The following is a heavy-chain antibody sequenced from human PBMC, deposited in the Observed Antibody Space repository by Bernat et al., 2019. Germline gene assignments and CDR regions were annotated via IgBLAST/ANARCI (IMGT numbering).Heavy chain of an antibody. Sequence: QLQLQESGPGLVKPSETLSLTCTVSGGSISSSSYYWGWIRQPPGKGLEWIGSIYYSGSTYYNPSLKRRVTISVDTSKNQLSLKMSSVTAADTAVYYCAGGVYYYDSSGYQYYFDYRGQGTLVTVSS. V-gene: IGHV4-39*01. CDR2: IYYSGST. D-gene: IGHD3-22*01. J-gene: IGHJ4*02. CDR1: GGSISSSSYY. CDR3: AGGVYYYDSSGYQYYFDY.